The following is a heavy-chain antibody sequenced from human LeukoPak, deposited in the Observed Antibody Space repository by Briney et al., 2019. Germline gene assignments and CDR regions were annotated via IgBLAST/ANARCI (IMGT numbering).Heavy chain of an antibody. J-gene: IGHJ4*02. V-gene: IGHV3-23*01. CDR2: ISAGGGST. Sequence: GGSLRLSCAASGFTFSSYAMSWVRQAPGKGLEWVSGISAGGGSTYYADSVKGRFTISRDNSKNTLYLQMNSLRAEDTAVYYCARGGRAYCGGDCYSGFFDYWGQGTLVTVSS. CDR1: GFTFSSYA. CDR3: ARGGRAYCGGDCYSGFFDY. D-gene: IGHD2-21*02.